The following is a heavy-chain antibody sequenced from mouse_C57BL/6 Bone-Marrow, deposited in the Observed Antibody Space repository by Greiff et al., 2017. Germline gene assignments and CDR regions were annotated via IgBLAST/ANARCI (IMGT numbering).Heavy chain of an antibody. J-gene: IGHJ3*01. V-gene: IGHV1-69*01. Sequence: VQLQQPGAGLVMPGASVTLSCKASGYSFTSYWMHWVQQRPGQGLEWIGEIDPSGSYTNYNQMFSGMSTLTVDKSSSTAYMQRSSLAAEDSAVYDCARAPWFAYWGEGTLVTVSA. CDR1: GYSFTSYW. CDR2: IDPSGSYT. CDR3: ARAPWFAY.